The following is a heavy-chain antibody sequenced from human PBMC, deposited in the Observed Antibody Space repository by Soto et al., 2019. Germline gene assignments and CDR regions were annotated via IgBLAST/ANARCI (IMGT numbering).Heavy chain of an antibody. CDR2: IYSGGKN. CDR3: ARGSSRWDY. CDR1: GGSISSSFY. Sequence: SETLSLTCAVSGGSISSSFYWSWIRQPAGKGLEWIGRIYSGGKNNYNPSLKSRVTMSVDTSKNQFSLRLSSVTAADTAMYYCARGSSRWDYWGQGTLVTVSS. V-gene: IGHV4-4*07. J-gene: IGHJ4*02. D-gene: IGHD6-13*01.